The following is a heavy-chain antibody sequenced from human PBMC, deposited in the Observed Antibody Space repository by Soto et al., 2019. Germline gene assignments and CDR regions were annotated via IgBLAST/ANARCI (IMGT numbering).Heavy chain of an antibody. CDR1: GSTFSSYT. CDR2: ITGSGDLT. CDR3: AREERFNSGYYYVTVDFSHRAMHV. Sequence: VGSLRLSCAAPGSTFSSYTFHWVRQSPGKGLEWVSCITGSGDLTHYAESVQGRFTISRDQSRNMLYLQMKSLRVEDTAVYYCAREERFNSGYYYVTVDFSHRAMHVRGQAPTVT. D-gene: IGHD3-22*01. V-gene: IGHV3-23*01. J-gene: IGHJ6*02.